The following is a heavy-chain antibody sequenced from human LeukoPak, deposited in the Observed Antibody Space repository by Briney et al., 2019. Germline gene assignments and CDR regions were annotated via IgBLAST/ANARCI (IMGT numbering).Heavy chain of an antibody. Sequence: SAKVSCKASGGTFSSYGISWVRQAPGQGLEWMGRIIPILGIANYAQKFQGRVTITADKSTNTAYMELSSLRSEDTAVYYCARVSVDYGDYIDYWGQGTLVTVSS. D-gene: IGHD4-17*01. CDR1: GGTFSSYG. J-gene: IGHJ4*02. CDR2: IIPILGIA. V-gene: IGHV1-69*04. CDR3: ARVSVDYGDYIDY.